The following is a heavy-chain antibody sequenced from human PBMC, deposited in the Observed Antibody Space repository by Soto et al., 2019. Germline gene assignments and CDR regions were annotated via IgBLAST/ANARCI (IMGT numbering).Heavy chain of an antibody. CDR2: IYHDGKT. CDR3: AREPFLPKARNDY. Sequence: SETLSLTCAVSGGSISSGGYAWSWIRQTPGEGLEWIGYIYHDGKTYSSPSLKSRVTRSVDMSKNQFSLELSSVTAADSAVYYCAREPFLPKARNDYWGQGALVTVSS. V-gene: IGHV4-30-2*01. CDR1: GGSISSGGYA. D-gene: IGHD3-3*01. J-gene: IGHJ4*02.